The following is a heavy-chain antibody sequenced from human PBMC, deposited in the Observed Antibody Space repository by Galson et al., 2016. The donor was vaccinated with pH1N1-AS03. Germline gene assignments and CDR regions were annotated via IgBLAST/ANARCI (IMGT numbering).Heavy chain of an antibody. D-gene: IGHD6-19*01. J-gene: IGHJ4*01. CDR2: IIPIFGTA. CDR3: GRCGPSSLGWIAVAGPFEY. Sequence: SVKVSCKASGGTFNTYAISWVRQAPGKGLEWMGGIIPIFGTANYAQKFQGRVTITADESTSTVYMELSSLRSEAPAVYYCGRCGPSSLGWIAVAGPFEYWGHGSLVTVSS. V-gene: IGHV1-69*13. CDR1: GGTFNTYA.